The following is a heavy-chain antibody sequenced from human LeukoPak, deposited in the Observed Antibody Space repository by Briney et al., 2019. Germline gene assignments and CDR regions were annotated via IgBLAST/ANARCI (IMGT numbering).Heavy chain of an antibody. CDR2: IYYGGST. Sequence: SETLSLTCTVSGGSISSCYYWGWIRQPPGQGLDWIGRIYYGGSTYYNPSFRSRVTTSIDPSKNQFSLKLTSVPPADTAVCYCARHGNHYSGSGGFDYWGQGTLVTASS. D-gene: IGHD3-10*01. V-gene: IGHV4-39*01. CDR3: ARHGNHYSGSGGFDY. CDR1: GGSISSCYY. J-gene: IGHJ4*02.